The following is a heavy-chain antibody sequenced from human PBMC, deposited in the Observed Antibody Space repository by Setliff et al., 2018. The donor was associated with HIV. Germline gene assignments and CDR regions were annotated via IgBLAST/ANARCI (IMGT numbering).Heavy chain of an antibody. D-gene: IGHD3-3*01. Sequence: SVKVSCKTSEYTFTNYYIHWVRQAPGQGLEYMGMIIPMLDSANYAREFEGRVSITADKSTNTVYMELNSLKLEDTAVYYCVGRLTYYDFWSGFYNYWGQGTLVTVSS. CDR3: VGRLTYYDFWSGFYNY. CDR1: EYTFTNYY. CDR2: IIPMLDSA. V-gene: IGHV1-69*08. J-gene: IGHJ4*02.